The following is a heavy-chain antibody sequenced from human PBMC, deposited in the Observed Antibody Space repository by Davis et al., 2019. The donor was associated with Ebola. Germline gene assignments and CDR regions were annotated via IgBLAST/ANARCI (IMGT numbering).Heavy chain of an antibody. D-gene: IGHD3-10*01. CDR3: ARGVTMVRGTFWCDY. Sequence: AASVKVSCKASGYTFTGYYMHWVRQAPGQGLEWMGWINPNSGGTNYAQKFQGWVTMTRDTSISTAYMELRSLRSDDTAVYYCARGVTMVRGTFWCDYWGQGTLVTVSS. J-gene: IGHJ4*02. V-gene: IGHV1-2*04. CDR1: GYTFTGYY. CDR2: INPNSGGT.